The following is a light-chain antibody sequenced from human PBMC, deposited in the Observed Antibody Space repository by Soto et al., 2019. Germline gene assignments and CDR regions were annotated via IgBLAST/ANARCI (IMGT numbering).Light chain of an antibody. J-gene: IGKJ4*01. CDR3: QHRSNWPLT. Sequence: EIVLTQSPATLSLSPGERATLSCRASQSVRSYLAWYRQRRGQAPRLLIYDASTRVAGIPGRFSGSGSGTDFTLTITSLEPEDFAVYYCQHRSNWPLTFGGGTKVEIK. CDR1: QSVRSY. V-gene: IGKV3-11*01. CDR2: DAS.